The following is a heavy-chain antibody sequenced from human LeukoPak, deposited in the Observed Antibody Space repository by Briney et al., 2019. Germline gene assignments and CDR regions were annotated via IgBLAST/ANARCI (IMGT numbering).Heavy chain of an antibody. V-gene: IGHV1-2*02. D-gene: IGHD3-10*01. J-gene: IGHJ5*02. CDR1: GYTFTGYY. CDR2: INPNSGGT. Sequence: ASVKVSCKASGYTFTGYYMHWVRQAPGQGLEWMGWINPNSGGTNYAQKFQGRVTMTRDTSIGTAYMELSRLRSDDTAVYYCARDLRITMVRGVRIDWFDPWGQGTLVTVSS. CDR3: ARDLRITMVRGVRIDWFDP.